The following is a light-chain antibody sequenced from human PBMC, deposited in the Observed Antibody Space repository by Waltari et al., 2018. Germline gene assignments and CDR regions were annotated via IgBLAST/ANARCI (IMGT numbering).Light chain of an antibody. V-gene: IGKV4-1*01. CDR1: QSLFSSANTKNF. CDR2: LAS. CDR3: HQYFSSPFT. J-gene: IGKJ2*01. Sequence: DIVMTQSPASLAVSLGERATIKCKSSQSLFSSANTKNFLAWYQQRAGQPPKLLLYLASTRESGVPDRFSATVSGTDFSLTINNLQAEDVAVYFCHQYFSSPFTFGQGTKLEIK.